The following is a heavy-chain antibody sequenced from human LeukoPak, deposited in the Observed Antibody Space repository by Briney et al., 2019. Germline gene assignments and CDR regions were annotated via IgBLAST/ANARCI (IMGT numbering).Heavy chain of an antibody. CDR3: AREGSMTARPFVSIDY. J-gene: IGHJ4*02. Sequence: PSETLSLTCTVSGGSISTYYWSWVRQPAGKGLEWIGRIHTSGSVEYNPSLKSRVTMSIDTSKKQSSLTLSSVTAADTAMYYCAREGSMTARPFVSIDYWGQGALVTVSS. CDR2: IHTSGSV. D-gene: IGHD6-6*01. CDR1: GGSISTYY. V-gene: IGHV4-4*07.